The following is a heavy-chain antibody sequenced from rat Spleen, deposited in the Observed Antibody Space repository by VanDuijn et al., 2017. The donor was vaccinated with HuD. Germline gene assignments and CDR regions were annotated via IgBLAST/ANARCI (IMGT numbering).Heavy chain of an antibody. CDR2: ISSGGNT. V-gene: IGHV2S12*01. J-gene: IGHJ3*01. Sequence: QVQLKESGPGLVQPSQTLSLTCTVSGFSLTSNGLTWVRQPPGKGLEWIAAISSGGNTYYNSPLKSRLSISRDNSKSQVFLKMNSLPTGSTANYFWTRDPSFRGCYFPGGFAYWGQGTLVTVSS. CDR3: TRDPSFRGCYFPGGFAY. D-gene: IGHD4-4*01. CDR1: GFSLTSNG.